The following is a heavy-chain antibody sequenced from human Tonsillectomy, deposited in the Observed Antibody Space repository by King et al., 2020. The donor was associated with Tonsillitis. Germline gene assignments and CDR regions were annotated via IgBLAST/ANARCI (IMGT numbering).Heavy chain of an antibody. CDR3: VRVRTLGAYHLDV. D-gene: IGHD3-16*01. V-gene: IGHV3-72*01. CDR2: IRKKTNSYTT. J-gene: IGHJ6*03. CDR1: GFTFSDHY. Sequence: VQLVESGGGLVQPGGSLRLSCAASGFTFSDHYMDWVRQAPGKGLEGVGRIRKKTNSYTTEYAASVEGRFTIARDDSKNSLYLQMNSLKTEDTAVYYCVRVRTLGAYHLDVWGKGTTVTVSS.